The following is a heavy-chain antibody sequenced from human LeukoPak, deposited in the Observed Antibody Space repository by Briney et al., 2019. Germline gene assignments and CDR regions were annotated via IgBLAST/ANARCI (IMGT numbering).Heavy chain of an antibody. D-gene: IGHD6-13*01. CDR1: GFTFSSYS. J-gene: IGHJ5*02. V-gene: IGHV3-21*01. CDR2: ISSSSSYI. CDR3: ARPQGRIAAAGSWFDP. Sequence: GGSLRLSCAASGFTFSSYSMNWVRQAPGKGLEWVSSISSSSSYIYYADSVKGRFTISRDNAKNSLYLQMNSLRAEDTAVYYCARPQGRIAAAGSWFDPWGQGTLVTVSS.